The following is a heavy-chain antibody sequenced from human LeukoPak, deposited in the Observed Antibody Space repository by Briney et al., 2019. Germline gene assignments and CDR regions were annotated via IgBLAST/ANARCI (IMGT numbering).Heavy chain of an antibody. Sequence: GGSLRLSCAASGFTFSSYGMHWVRQAPGKGLEWVAVIWYDGSNKYYADSVKGRFTIFRDNSKNTLYLQMNSLRAEDTAVYYCAKPTPYYDFWSGSKYYFDYWGQGTLVTVSS. CDR2: IWYDGSNK. V-gene: IGHV3-30*02. CDR1: GFTFSSYG. D-gene: IGHD3-3*01. J-gene: IGHJ4*02. CDR3: AKPTPYYDFWSGSKYYFDY.